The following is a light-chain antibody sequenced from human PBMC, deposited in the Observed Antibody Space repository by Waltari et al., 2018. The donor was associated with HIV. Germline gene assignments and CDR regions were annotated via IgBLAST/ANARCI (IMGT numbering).Light chain of an antibody. V-gene: IGLV1-44*01. CDR2: MNN. CDR1: SSNIGNND. CDR3: ATWDDSLYGM. J-gene: IGLJ3*02. Sequence: QSVLTQPPSASGTPGQTVVISCSGNSSNIGNNDVTWYQVLPGSAPRLLIYMNNLRPSGVPGRFSGSRSGTSASLAIHALQSEDEADYYCATWDDSLYGMFGGGTKLTV.